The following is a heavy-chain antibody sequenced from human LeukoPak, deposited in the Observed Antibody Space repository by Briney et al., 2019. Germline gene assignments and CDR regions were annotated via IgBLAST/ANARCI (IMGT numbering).Heavy chain of an antibody. CDR3: ARGYCGRDTCLGAFDL. J-gene: IGHJ3*01. CDR1: GFSFNNYG. Sequence: GGSLRLSCAASGFSFNNYGLTWVRQAPGKGPEWVSAIGGSGRSTFYSVSVKGRFTISRDSSKKTIYLQMDSLRVEDTAVYYCARGYCGRDTCLGAFDLWGQGTLVTVSS. CDR2: IGGSGRST. D-gene: IGHD2-21*01. V-gene: IGHV3-23*01.